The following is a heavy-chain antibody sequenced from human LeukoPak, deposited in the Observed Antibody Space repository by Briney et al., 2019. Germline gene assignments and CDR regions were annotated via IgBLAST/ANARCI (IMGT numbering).Heavy chain of an antibody. D-gene: IGHD6-13*01. CDR2: ISRSGSTK. CDR3: ARVAYSSSFWVY. J-gene: IGHJ4*02. CDR1: GFTFSDYN. Sequence: GGSLRLSCAASGFTFSDYNMRWIRQAPGKGLEWVSSISRSGSTKYYADSVKGRFTISRDNAKNSLFLQMNSLRAEDTAVYYCARVAYSSSFWVYWGQGTLVTVSS. V-gene: IGHV3-11*01.